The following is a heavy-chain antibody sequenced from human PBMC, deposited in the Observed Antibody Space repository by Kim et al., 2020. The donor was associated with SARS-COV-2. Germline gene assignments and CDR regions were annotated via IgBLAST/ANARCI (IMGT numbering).Heavy chain of an antibody. D-gene: IGHD5-12*01. J-gene: IGHJ3*02. V-gene: IGHV1-69*13. CDR1: GGTFSSYA. Sequence: SVKVSCKASGGTFSSYAISWVRQAPGQGLEWMGGIIPIFGTANYAQKFQGRVTITADESTSTAYMELSSLRSEDTAVYYCATPLREYSGYRGADAFDIWGQGTMVTVSS. CDR2: IIPIFGTA. CDR3: ATPLREYSGYRGADAFDI.